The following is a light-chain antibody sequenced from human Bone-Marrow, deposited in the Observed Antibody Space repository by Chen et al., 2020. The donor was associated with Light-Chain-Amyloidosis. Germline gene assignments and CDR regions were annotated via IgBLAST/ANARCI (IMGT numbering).Light chain of an antibody. CDR2: AVH. CDR1: SSDIGDNKF. V-gene: IGLV2-14*01. Sequence: QSALTQPASVSGSPGQWITISCTGTSSDIGDNKFVSWYQQRPGRGPKLLIFAVHNRPSGVSDRFSGSTVDNTASLTISGLRAEDEADYYCFSSTSTSPVLFGGGTKLTVL. CDR3: FSSTSTSPVL. J-gene: IGLJ2*01.